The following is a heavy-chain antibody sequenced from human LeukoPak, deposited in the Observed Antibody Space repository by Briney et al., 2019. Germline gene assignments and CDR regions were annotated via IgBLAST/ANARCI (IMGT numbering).Heavy chain of an antibody. CDR2: MNPNSGNT. CDR3: ARGETVLNYDFWSGYPSRFDP. J-gene: IGHJ5*02. Sequence: ASVKVSCKASGYTFTSYDINWVRQATGQGLEWMGWMNPNSGNTGYAQKFQGRVTMTRNTSISTAYMELSSLRSEDTAVYYCARGETVLNYDFWSGYPSRFDPWGQGTLVTVSS. D-gene: IGHD3-3*01. CDR1: GYTFTSYD. V-gene: IGHV1-8*01.